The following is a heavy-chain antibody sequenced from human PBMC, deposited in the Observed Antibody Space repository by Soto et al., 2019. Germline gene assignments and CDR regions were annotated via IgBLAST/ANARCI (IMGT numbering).Heavy chain of an antibody. V-gene: IGHV4-34*01. D-gene: IGHD6-19*01. CDR2: INHSGST. CDR1: GGSFSGYY. J-gene: IGHJ4*02. CDR3: ARTSSGLYDY. Sequence: SETLSLTCAVYGGSFSGYYWSWIRQPPGKGLEWIGEINHSGSTNYNPSLKSRVTISVDTSKNQFSLKLSSVTAADTAVYYCARTSSGLYDYWGQGTRVTVSS.